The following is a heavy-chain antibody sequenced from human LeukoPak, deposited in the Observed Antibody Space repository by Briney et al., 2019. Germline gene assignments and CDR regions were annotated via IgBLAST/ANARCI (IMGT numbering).Heavy chain of an antibody. CDR1: GFTFSSYG. D-gene: IGHD6-6*01. V-gene: IGHV3-30*18. CDR3: AKDRLEQLPGGYFDY. J-gene: IGHJ4*02. Sequence: PGGSLRLSCEASGFTFSSYGMHWVRQAPGKGLEWVAVISYDGSNKYYADSVKGRFTISRDNSKNTLYLQMNSLRAEDTAVYYCAKDRLEQLPGGYFDYWGQGTLVTVSS. CDR2: ISYDGSNK.